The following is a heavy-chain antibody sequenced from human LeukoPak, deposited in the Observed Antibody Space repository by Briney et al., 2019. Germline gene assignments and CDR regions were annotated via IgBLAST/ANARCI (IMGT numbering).Heavy chain of an antibody. J-gene: IGHJ6*02. CDR3: ARGLHSGWYHYYYYGMDV. CDR1: GYTFTSYD. V-gene: IGHV1-8*01. CDR2: MNPNSGNT. Sequence: ASVKVSCKASGYTFTSYDINWVRQATGQGLEWMGWMNPNSGNTGYAQKFQGRVTMTRNTSISTAYMELSSLRSEDTAVYYCARGLHSGWYHYYYYGMDVWGQGTTVTVSS. D-gene: IGHD6-19*01.